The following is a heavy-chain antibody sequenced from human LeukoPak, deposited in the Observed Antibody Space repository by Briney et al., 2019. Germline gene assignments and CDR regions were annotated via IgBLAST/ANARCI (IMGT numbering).Heavy chain of an antibody. CDR2: VYYSGST. Sequence: PSETLSLTCTVSGGSISTTNYYWGWIRQSPGKGLEWFGCVYYSGSTYYNPSLRSRVILSVDTSKNQLSLKLISVTVADTAIYYCARGQGATVPQVGKNWFDPWGQGTRVTVSS. V-gene: IGHV4-39*07. D-gene: IGHD1-26*01. J-gene: IGHJ5*02. CDR1: GGSISTTNYY. CDR3: ARGQGATVPQVGKNWFDP.